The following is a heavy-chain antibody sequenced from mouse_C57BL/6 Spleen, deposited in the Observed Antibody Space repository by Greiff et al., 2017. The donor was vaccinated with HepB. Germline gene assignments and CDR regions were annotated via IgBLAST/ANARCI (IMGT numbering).Heavy chain of an antibody. CDR3: ARSYGGSSFFYAMDY. D-gene: IGHD1-1*01. J-gene: IGHJ4*01. CDR2: IHPNSGST. Sequence: QVQLKQPGAELVKPGASVKLSCKASGYTFTSYWMHWVKQRPGQGLEWIGMIHPNSGSTNYNEKFKSKATLTVDKSSSTAYMQLSSLTSEDSAVYYCARSYGGSSFFYAMDYWGQGTSVTVSS. V-gene: IGHV1-64*01. CDR1: GYTFTSYW.